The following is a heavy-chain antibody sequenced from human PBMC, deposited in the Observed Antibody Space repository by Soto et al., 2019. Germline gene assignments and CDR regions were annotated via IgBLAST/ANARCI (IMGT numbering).Heavy chain of an antibody. CDR3: VRGDNWNDGFFDY. CDR2: IWSDGNNR. CDR1: GFMFSNHG. J-gene: IGHJ4*02. D-gene: IGHD1-1*01. V-gene: IGHV3-33*01. Sequence: GGSLRLSCAASGFMFSNHGMHWVRQAPGKGLEWVAVIWSDGNNRYYADSVKGRFTISRDNSKNTVYLQMNSLRAEDTAVYYCVRGDNWNDGFFDYWGQGTLVTVSS.